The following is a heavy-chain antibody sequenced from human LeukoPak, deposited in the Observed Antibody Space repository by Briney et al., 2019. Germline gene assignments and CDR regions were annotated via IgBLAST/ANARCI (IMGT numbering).Heavy chain of an antibody. D-gene: IGHD6-19*01. CDR2: IRYDGSNK. CDR1: GFTFSSYG. Sequence: PGGSLRLSCAASGFTFSSYGMHWVRQAPGKGLEWVAFIRYDGSNKYYADSVKGRFTISRDNSKNTLYLQMNSLRAEDTAVYYCASQRVRWLVPDYFDYWGQGTLVTVSS. CDR3: ASQRVRWLVPDYFDY. V-gene: IGHV3-30*02. J-gene: IGHJ4*02.